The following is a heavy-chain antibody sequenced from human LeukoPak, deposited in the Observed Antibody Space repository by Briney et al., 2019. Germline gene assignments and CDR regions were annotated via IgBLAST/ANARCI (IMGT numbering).Heavy chain of an antibody. CDR2: IYSGGST. CDR3: ARDLPSYGSGTDYYYYGMDA. V-gene: IGHV3-66*01. Sequence: GGSLRLSCAASGFTVSSNYMSWVRQAPGKGLEWVSVIYSGGSTYYADSVKGRFTISRDNSKNTLYLQMNSLRAEDTAVYYCARDLPSYGSGTDYYYYGMDAWGQGTTVTVSS. D-gene: IGHD3-10*01. J-gene: IGHJ6*02. CDR1: GFTVSSNY.